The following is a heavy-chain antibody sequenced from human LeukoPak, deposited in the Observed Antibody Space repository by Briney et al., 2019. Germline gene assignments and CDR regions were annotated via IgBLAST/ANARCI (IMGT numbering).Heavy chain of an antibody. Sequence: SETLSLTCTVSGGSISSGGYYWSWIRQPPGKGLDWIGYIYYSGSTNYNPSLKSRVTISVDTSKDQFSLKLSSVTAADTAVYYCARADYDSSGYRFPFDYWGQGTLVTVSS. D-gene: IGHD3-22*01. J-gene: IGHJ4*02. CDR1: GGSISSGGYY. CDR3: ARADYDSSGYRFPFDY. CDR2: IYYSGST. V-gene: IGHV4-61*08.